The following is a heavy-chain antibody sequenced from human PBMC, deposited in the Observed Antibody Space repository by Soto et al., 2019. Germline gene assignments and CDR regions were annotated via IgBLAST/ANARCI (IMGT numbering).Heavy chain of an antibody. CDR1: GGSVSSGSYY. CDR2: IYYSGST. V-gene: IGHV4-61*01. J-gene: IGHJ4*02. D-gene: IGHD1-26*01. Sequence: QVQLQESGPGLVKPSETLSLTCTVSGGSVSSGSYYWSWIRQPPGKGLEWIGYIYYSGSTKYNPSRKXRXTXSXXTSKNQCSLKLSSVTAADTAVYYCARAGLGDGSDYWGQGTRVTVSS. CDR3: ARAGLGDGSDY.